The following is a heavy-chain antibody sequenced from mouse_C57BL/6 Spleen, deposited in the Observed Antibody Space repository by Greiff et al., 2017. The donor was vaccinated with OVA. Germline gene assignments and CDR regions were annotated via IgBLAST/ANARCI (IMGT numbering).Heavy chain of an antibody. V-gene: IGHV1-64*01. CDR1: GYTFTSYW. CDR3: ARYDSVGGWPDY. CDR2: IHPNSGST. J-gene: IGHJ2*01. Sequence: QVQLQQPGAELVKPGASVKLSCKASGYTFTSYWMHWVKQRPGQGLEWIGMIHPNSGSTNYNEKFKSKATLTVDKSSSSAYMQLSSLTSEDSAVYDCARYDSVGGWPDYWGQGTTLTVSS. D-gene: IGHD1-1*02.